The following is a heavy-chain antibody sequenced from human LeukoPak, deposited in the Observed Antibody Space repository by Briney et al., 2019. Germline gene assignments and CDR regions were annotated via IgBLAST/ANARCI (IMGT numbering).Heavy chain of an antibody. V-gene: IGHV1-18*01. CDR3: AREWSYSFDY. J-gene: IGHJ4*02. Sequence: ASVKVSCKASGGTFSSYAISWVRQAPGQGLEWMGWISAYNGNTNYAQKLQGRVTMTTDTSTSTAYMELRSLRSDDTAVYYCAREWSYSFDYWGQGTLVTVSS. CDR2: ISAYNGNT. D-gene: IGHD1-26*01. CDR1: GGTFSSYA.